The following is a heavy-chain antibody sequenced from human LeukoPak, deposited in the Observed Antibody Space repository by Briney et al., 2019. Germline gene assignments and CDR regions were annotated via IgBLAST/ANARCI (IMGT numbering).Heavy chain of an antibody. CDR1: GFTFSSYA. V-gene: IGHV3-30-3*01. D-gene: IGHD1-26*01. CDR3: ASTDIVGATSPSYYYYGMDV. Sequence: PGRSLRLPCAASGFTFSSYAMHWVRQAPGKGLEWVAVISYDGSNKYYADSVKGRFTISRDNSKNTLYLQMNSLRAEDTAVYYCASTDIVGATSPSYYYYGMDVWGQGTTVTVSS. CDR2: ISYDGSNK. J-gene: IGHJ6*02.